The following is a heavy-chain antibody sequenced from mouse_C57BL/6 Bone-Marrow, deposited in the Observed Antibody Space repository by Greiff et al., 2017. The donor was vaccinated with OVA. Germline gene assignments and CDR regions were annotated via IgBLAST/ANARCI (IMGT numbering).Heavy chain of an antibody. CDR1: GYTFTDYY. Sequence: VQLHQSGPELVKPGASVKISCKASGYTFTDYYMNWVKQSHGKSLEWIGDINPNNGGPSYNQKFKGKATLTVDKSSSTAYMELRSLTSEDSAVYDCARETTVLYNYAMDDGGQGTAVTVSS. CDR3: ARETTVLYNYAMDD. CDR2: INPNNGGP. V-gene: IGHV1-26*01. D-gene: IGHD1-1*01. J-gene: IGHJ4*01.